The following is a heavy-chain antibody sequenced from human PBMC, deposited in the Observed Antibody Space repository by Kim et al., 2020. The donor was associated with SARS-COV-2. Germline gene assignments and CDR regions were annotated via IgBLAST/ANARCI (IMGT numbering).Heavy chain of an antibody. V-gene: IGHV3-7*01. CDR3: ASGPGTTDY. CDR2: GSEK. Sequence: GSEKDYVDSVKGRFTISRDNAKNSLYLQMNSLRAEDTAVYYCASGPGTTDYWGQGTLVTVSS. J-gene: IGHJ4*02. D-gene: IGHD4-17*01.